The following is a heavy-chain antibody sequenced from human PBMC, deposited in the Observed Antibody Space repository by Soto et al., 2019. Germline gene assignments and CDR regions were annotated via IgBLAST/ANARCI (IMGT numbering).Heavy chain of an antibody. V-gene: IGHV1-69*13. CDR1: GGTFSSYA. J-gene: IGHJ2*01. CDR2: IIPIFGTA. CDR3: ARSPSIAARPGWYFDL. Sequence: ASVKVSCKAAGGTFSSYAISWVRQAPGQGLEWMGGIIPIFGTANYAQKFQGRVTITADESTSTAYMELSSLRSEDTAVYYCARSPSIAARPGWYFDLWGRGTPVTVSS. D-gene: IGHD6-6*01.